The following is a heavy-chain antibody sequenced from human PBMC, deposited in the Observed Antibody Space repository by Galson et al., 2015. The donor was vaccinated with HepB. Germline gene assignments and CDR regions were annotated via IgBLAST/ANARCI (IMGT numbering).Heavy chain of an antibody. CDR3: AKDIYMADWSAQYYGMDV. J-gene: IGHJ6*02. V-gene: IGHV1-69*04. Sequence: SVKVSCKASGGTFRRYTINWVRQAPGQGLEWLGRIIPTLGIRNYSQKFQGRLTLSADESTSTAYMELSSLRSGDTARYYCAKDIYMADWSAQYYGMDVWGQGTTVIVSS. D-gene: IGHD3-9*01. CDR2: IIPTLGIR. CDR1: GGTFRRYT.